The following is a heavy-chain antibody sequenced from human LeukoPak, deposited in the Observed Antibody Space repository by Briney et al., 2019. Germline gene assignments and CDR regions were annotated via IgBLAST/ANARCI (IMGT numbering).Heavy chain of an antibody. Sequence: PSESLSLTCAVSGGSFSGFYWTWIRQSPERGLEWIGDINRSGSYTNNPSLKSRVTISVATPSNQVFLQLTTVTGADTAVYYCARGRYDDDYKGGFYYLDFWGQGTLVTVSS. V-gene: IGHV4-34*01. CDR1: GGSFSGFY. D-gene: IGHD4-11*01. J-gene: IGHJ4*02. CDR2: INRSGSY. CDR3: ARGRYDDDYKGGFYYLDF.